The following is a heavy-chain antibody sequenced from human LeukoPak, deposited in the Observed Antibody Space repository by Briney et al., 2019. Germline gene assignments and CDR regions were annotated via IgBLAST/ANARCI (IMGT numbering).Heavy chain of an antibody. V-gene: IGHV3-48*03. D-gene: IGHD3-16*01. Sequence: GGSLRLSCAASGFTFSSCDMNWVRQAPGKGLEWVSYISSSGSTTSYADSVKGRFTISRDNARNSLYLQMNSLRAEDTAVYYCIRDLFDDYSLDYWGQGALVTVSS. CDR1: GFTFSSCD. J-gene: IGHJ4*02. CDR2: ISSSGSTT. CDR3: IRDLFDDYSLDY.